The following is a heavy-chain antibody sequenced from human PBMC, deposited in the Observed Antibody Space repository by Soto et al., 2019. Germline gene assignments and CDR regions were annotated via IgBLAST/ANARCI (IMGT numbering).Heavy chain of an antibody. CDR2: IDPSDSYT. CDR1: GYSFTSYW. J-gene: IGHJ6*02. D-gene: IGHD2-21*01. CDR3: ATPVVSPDTTYYYYGMDV. V-gene: IGHV5-10-1*01. Sequence: GESLKISCKGSGYSFTSYWISWVRQMPGKGLEWMGRIDPSDSYTNYSPSFQGHVTISADKSISTAYLQWSSLKASDTAMYYCATPVVSPDTTYYYYGMDVWGQGTTVTVSS.